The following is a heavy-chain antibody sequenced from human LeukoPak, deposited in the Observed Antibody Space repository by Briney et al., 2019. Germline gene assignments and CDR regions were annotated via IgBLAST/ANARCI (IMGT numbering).Heavy chain of an antibody. CDR1: GFTVSSNY. CDR2: IYSGGST. Sequence: GGSLRLSCAASGFTVSSNYMSWVRQAPGKGLEWVSVIYSGGSTYYADSVKGRFTISRDNSGNTLYLQMNSLRAEDTAVYYCARESGYSGYDFPFDYWGQGTLVTVSS. V-gene: IGHV3-53*05. J-gene: IGHJ4*02. CDR3: ARESGYSGYDFPFDY. D-gene: IGHD5-12*01.